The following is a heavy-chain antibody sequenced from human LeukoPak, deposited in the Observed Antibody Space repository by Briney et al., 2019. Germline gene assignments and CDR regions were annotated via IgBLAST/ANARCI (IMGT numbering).Heavy chain of an antibody. CDR3: ARDTRYYGMDV. CDR2: IYYSGST. J-gene: IGHJ6*02. V-gene: IGHV4-59*11. Sequence: SETLSLTCTVSGGSISSHYWSWIRQPPGKGLEWIGYIYYSGSTNYNPSLKSRVTTSVDTSKNQFSLSLSSVTAADSAVYYCARDTRYYGMDVWGQGTTVTVSS. CDR1: GGSISSHY.